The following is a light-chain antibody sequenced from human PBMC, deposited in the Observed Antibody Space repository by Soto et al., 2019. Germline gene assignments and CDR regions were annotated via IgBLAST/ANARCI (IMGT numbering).Light chain of an antibody. Sequence: DIQMTQSPSSLSASVGDRVTITCRASQGISNYLAWYQQKPGKVPKLLIYAASTLQSGGPSRFSGSGSGTDFTLTISSLQPEDVATYYCQKYSSAPLTFGQGTRLEI. V-gene: IGKV1-27*01. CDR2: AAS. J-gene: IGKJ5*01. CDR3: QKYSSAPLT. CDR1: QGISNY.